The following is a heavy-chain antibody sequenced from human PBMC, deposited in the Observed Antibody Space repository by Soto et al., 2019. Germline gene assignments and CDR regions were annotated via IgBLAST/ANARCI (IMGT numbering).Heavy chain of an antibody. CDR2: IYYSGST. Sequence: PSETLCLTCTVSGGSIRSGDYYWSLIRQPPGKGLEWIGYIYYSGSTYYNPALKSRVTISVDTSTNHFSLELSSVTAADTAVYYCARVEIMITFGGVNSKTNWFDPSDQRPLVTVS. D-gene: IGHD3-16*01. CDR3: ARVEIMITFGGVNSKTNWFDP. CDR1: GGSIRSGDYY. J-gene: IGHJ5*02. V-gene: IGHV4-30-4*01.